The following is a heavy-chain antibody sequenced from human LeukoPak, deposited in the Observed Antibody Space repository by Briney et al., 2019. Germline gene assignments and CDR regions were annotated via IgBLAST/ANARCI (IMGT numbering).Heavy chain of an antibody. D-gene: IGHD3-22*01. V-gene: IGHV3-49*04. CDR3: TRDGYDSSGSLFDY. Sequence: PGRSLRLSCTASGFTFGDYAMSWVRQAPGKGLEWVGFIRSKAYGGTTEYAASVKGRFTISRDDSKSIAYLQMNSLKTEDTAVYYCTRDGYDSSGSLFDYWGQGTLVTVSS. J-gene: IGHJ4*02. CDR2: IRSKAYGGTT. CDR1: GFTFGDYA.